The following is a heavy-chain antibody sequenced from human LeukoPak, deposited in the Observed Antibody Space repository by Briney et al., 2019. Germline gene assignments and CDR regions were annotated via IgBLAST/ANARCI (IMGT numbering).Heavy chain of an antibody. CDR2: INMDGSTT. Sequence: PGGSLRLSCVASGFTLSNSWMHWVRQAPGKGLVWVSRINMDGSTTNYADSVRGRFTISRDNAKNTLHPQMNSLRAEDTAVYYCVRSVSGWYGFFDYWGQGTLVTLSS. V-gene: IGHV3-74*01. CDR3: VRSVSGWYGFFDY. D-gene: IGHD6-19*01. CDR1: GFTLSNSW. J-gene: IGHJ4*02.